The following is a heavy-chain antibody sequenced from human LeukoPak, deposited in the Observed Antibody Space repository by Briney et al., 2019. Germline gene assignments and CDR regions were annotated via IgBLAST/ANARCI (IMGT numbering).Heavy chain of an antibody. Sequence: SETLSLTCAVYGGSFSGYYWSWISQPPGKGLEWIGEINHSGSTNHNPSLKSRVTISVDRSKNQFSPKVSSVTAADTAVYYCARGPKLGNSPRDVWGEGTAVTVSS. CDR3: ARGPKLGNSPRDV. CDR1: GGSFSGYY. D-gene: IGHD7-27*01. CDR2: INHSGST. J-gene: IGHJ6*02. V-gene: IGHV4-34*01.